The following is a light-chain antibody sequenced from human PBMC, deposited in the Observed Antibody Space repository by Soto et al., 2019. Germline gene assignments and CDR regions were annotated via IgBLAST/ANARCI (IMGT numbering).Light chain of an antibody. V-gene: IGLV2-14*01. Sequence: ALTKPASVSGSPGQSITISCTGTSSDVGRYNSVSWYQQHPGKAPKLMIYDVNNRPSGVSNRFSGSKSDNTASLTISGLQAEDEADYYCTSYTSIATHVFGTGTKVTV. CDR2: DVN. J-gene: IGLJ1*01. CDR3: TSYTSIATHV. CDR1: SSDVGRYNS.